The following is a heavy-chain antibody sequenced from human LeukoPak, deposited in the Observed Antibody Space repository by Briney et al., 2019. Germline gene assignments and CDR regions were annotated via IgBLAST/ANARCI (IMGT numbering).Heavy chain of an antibody. J-gene: IGHJ5*02. D-gene: IGHD3-3*01. V-gene: IGHV1-8*03. CDR3: ARGPPGYDFWSGYYTRSWFDP. Sequence: ASVKVSCKASGYTFTSYDINWVRQATGQGLERMGWMNPNSGNTGYAQKFQGRVTITRNTSISTAYMELSSLRSEDTAVYYCARGPPGYDFWSGYYTRSWFDPWGQGTLVTVSS. CDR1: GYTFTSYD. CDR2: MNPNSGNT.